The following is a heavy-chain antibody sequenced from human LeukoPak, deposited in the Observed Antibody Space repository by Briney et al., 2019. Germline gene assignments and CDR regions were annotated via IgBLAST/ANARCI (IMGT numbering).Heavy chain of an antibody. D-gene: IGHD4/OR15-4a*01. J-gene: IGHJ4*02. Sequence: GGSLRLSCAASGSGFTFNNYWMHWVRQAPGKGLEWVANIKQDGNEKYYADSVKGRFTISRDNGKNSLDLQMNSLRADDTAVYYCARDTLGEGEDANYAVYYFDYWGQGTVVTVSS. CDR1: GSGFTFNNYW. V-gene: IGHV3-7*01. CDR3: ARDTLGEGEDANYAVYYFDY. CDR2: IKQDGNEK.